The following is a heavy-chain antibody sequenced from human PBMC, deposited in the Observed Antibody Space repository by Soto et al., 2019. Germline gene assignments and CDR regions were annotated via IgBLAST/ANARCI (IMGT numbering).Heavy chain of an antibody. Sequence: SQTLSLTCAISVDSVSSTSAAWNWIRQSPSRGLEWLGRTYYRSKWYYGYAVSVKGRITINPDTSKNQFSLQLNSVTPEDTAVYYCARIHRSSSSDMDVWGQGTTVTVS. V-gene: IGHV6-1*01. CDR3: ARIHRSSSSDMDV. J-gene: IGHJ6*02. CDR2: TYYRSKWYY. D-gene: IGHD6-6*01. CDR1: VDSVSSTSAA.